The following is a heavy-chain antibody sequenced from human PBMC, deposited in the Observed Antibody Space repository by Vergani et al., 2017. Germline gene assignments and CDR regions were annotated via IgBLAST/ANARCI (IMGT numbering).Heavy chain of an antibody. J-gene: IGHJ6*02. V-gene: IGHV1-69-2*01. D-gene: IGHD4-17*01. Sequence: VQLVQSGAEVKKPGATMKISCKVSGYTFTDHYMHWVKQAPGKGLEWMGLVDPEDGETIYAEKFKGRVTIAADTSTDTAHLELSSLRSEDTAGYYCATPLTGTTGGMEVWGQGTTVSVSS. CDR2: VDPEDGET. CDR1: GYTFTDHY. CDR3: ATPLTGTTGGMEV.